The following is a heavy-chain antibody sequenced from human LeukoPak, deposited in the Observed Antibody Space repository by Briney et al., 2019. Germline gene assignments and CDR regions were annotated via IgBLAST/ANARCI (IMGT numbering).Heavy chain of an antibody. CDR3: ARDSCGGDCSFDY. V-gene: IGHV4-59*01. J-gene: IGHJ4*02. D-gene: IGHD2-21*02. CDR2: IYYSGST. CDR1: GGSISSYY. Sequence: SETLSLTCTVSGGSISSYYWSWIRQPPGEGLERIGYIYYSGSTNYNPSLKSRVTISVDTSKNQFSLKLSSVTAADTAVYYCARDSCGGDCSFDYWGQGTLVTVSS.